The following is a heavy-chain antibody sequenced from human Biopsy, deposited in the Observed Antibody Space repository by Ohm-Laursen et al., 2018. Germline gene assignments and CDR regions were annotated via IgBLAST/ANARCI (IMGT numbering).Heavy chain of an antibody. CDR3: VRGVDYYDPYHYYALDV. Sequence: SETLSLTCAVYGESFNGYYWSWIRQTPGKGLEWIGEINHSGRTNSNPSLKSRVTISVDTSKNQFPLKVRSVTAADTAVYYCVRGVDYYDPYHYYALDVWGQGTTVTVSS. CDR2: INHSGRT. V-gene: IGHV4-34*01. CDR1: GESFNGYY. J-gene: IGHJ6*02. D-gene: IGHD3-22*01.